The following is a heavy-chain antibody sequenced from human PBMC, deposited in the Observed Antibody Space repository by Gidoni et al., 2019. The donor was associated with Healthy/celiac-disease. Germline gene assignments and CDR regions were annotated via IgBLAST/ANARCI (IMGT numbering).Heavy chain of an antibody. J-gene: IGHJ4*02. CDR1: GGSISSGSYY. D-gene: IGHD3-16*01. CDR2: IYTSGST. Sequence: QVQLQESGPGLAKSSQTPSPTCTVPGGSISSGSYYWSWIRQPAGKGLEWIGRIYTSGSTNYNPSLKSRVTISVDTSKNQFSLKLSSVTAADTAVYYCARDRGGLDYWGQGTLVTVSS. V-gene: IGHV4-61*02. CDR3: ARDRGGLDY.